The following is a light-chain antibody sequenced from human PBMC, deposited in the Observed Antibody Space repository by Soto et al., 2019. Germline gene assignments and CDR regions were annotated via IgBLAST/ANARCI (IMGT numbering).Light chain of an antibody. CDR3: SSHTSSSTLVV. Sequence: QSVLTQPASVSGSPGQSITISCTGTSSDVGAYDYVSWYQQHPGKAPKLMIYEVSGRPSGVSNRFSGSKSGNTASLTISGLQAEDEAEYYCSSHTSSSTLVVFGGGTKVTVL. J-gene: IGLJ2*01. CDR2: EVS. CDR1: SSDVGAYDY. V-gene: IGLV2-14*01.